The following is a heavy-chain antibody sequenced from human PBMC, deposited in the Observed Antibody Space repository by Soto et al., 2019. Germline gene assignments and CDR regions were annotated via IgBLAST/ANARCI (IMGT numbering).Heavy chain of an antibody. CDR2: IDPSGGST. V-gene: IGHV1-46*01. J-gene: IGHJ4*02. CDR1: GYTFTTYY. Sequence: QVQLVQAGAEVKKPGASVKVSCKASGYTFTTYYIHWVRQAPGQGLEWMGIIDPSGGSTGYAQKFQGRVTMTRDTSTSTVYMELSSLRSEDTAVYYCAKGRELRFLEGPADYWGQGTLVTVSS. D-gene: IGHD3-3*01. CDR3: AKGRELRFLEGPADY.